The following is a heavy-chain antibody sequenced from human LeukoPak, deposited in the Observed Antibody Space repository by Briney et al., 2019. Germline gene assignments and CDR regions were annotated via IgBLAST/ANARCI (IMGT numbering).Heavy chain of an antibody. CDR1: GGSLTDYY. D-gene: IGHD2-21*01. J-gene: IGHJ5*02. Sequence: SETLSLTCAVLGGSLTDYYWSWVRQSPEKGLEWIGEISDRGSTNYNWSLKSRVTMSVDTAKNQLSLKLSSVTAADTAVYYCAREHNDHRGLFDPWGRGTLVTVSS. V-gene: IGHV4-34*01. CDR2: ISDRGST. CDR3: AREHNDHRGLFDP.